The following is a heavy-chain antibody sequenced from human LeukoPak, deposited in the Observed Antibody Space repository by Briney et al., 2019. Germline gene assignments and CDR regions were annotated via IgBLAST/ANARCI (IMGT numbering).Heavy chain of an antibody. CDR1: GFTFDNYA. CDR3: AKVRGTYSSGYFFDY. V-gene: IGHV3-9*01. CDR2: ISWNSGYI. Sequence: GRSLRLSCAASGFTFDNYAMHWVRQAPGKGLEWLSIISWNSGYISYADSVKGRFTISRDNAKKSLDLQMNSLRAEDTAFYYCAKVRGTYSSGYFFDYWGHGTLVTVSS. D-gene: IGHD6-19*01. J-gene: IGHJ4*01.